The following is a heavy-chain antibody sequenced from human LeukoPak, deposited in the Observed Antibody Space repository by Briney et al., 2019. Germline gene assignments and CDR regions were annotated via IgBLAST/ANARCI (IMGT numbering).Heavy chain of an antibody. CDR2: IHYGGTT. J-gene: IGHJ4*02. CDR3: ARLTRKTSVVPPDFDF. Sequence: SETLSLTCSVSGGSISGYYWSWIRQPPGKGLEWIAYIHYGGTTNYNASLKSRVIISLDTSKNQFSLNLRSVTAADTAVYYCARLTRKTSVVPPDFDFWGQGILVTVSS. D-gene: IGHD4-23*01. V-gene: IGHV4-59*01. CDR1: GGSISGYY.